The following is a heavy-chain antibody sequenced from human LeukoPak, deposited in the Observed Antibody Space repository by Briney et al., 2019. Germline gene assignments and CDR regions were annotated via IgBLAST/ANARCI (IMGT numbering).Heavy chain of an antibody. CDR2: ISSNGDNT. J-gene: IGHJ4*02. V-gene: IGHV3-64D*06. CDR3: VRGTGY. CDR1: GFTFSTYG. Sequence: PGGSLRLSCSVSGFTFSTYGMDWVRQAPGKGLEYVSAISSNGDNTYYADSVKGRFTISRDNSKNTLYLQMSSLRADDTAVYYCVRGTGYWGQGTLVTVSS.